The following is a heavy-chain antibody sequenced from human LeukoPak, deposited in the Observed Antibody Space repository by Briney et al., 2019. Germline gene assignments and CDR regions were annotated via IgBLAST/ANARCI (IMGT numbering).Heavy chain of an antibody. D-gene: IGHD3-22*01. J-gene: IGHJ4*02. CDR1: GFTFGDYG. CDR3: ARGDSRFGY. V-gene: IGHV3-20*04. Sequence: PGGSLRLSCAASGFTFGDYGMSWVRQAPGKGLEWVSGMSWNGGRTGYADSVKGRVTISRDNAKNSLYLQMNSLRAEDTALYYCARGDSRFGYWGQGTLVTVSS. CDR2: MSWNGGRT.